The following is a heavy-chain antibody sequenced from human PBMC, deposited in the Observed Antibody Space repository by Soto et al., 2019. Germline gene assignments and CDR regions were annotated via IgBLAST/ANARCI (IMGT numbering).Heavy chain of an antibody. J-gene: IGHJ4*02. D-gene: IGHD1-26*01. Sequence: EVQLLESGGGLVQPGESLRLSCAASGFTFSNYAMSWVRQAPGKGLEWVSSIRDSSRDTSYADPAKGRFTISRDNAKNSLYLQMNSLRAEDTAVYYCARVRLYSGSYYRAFDYWGQGTLVTVSS. CDR3: ARVRLYSGSYYRAFDY. CDR1: GFTFSNYA. CDR2: IRDSSRDT. V-gene: IGHV3-23*01.